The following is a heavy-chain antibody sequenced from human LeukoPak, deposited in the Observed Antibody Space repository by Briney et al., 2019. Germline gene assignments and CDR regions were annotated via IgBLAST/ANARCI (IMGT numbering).Heavy chain of an antibody. J-gene: IGHJ6*03. CDR2: IYYSGST. CDR1: GGSFSGYY. D-gene: IGHD6-13*01. Sequence: SETLSLTCAVYGGSFSGYYWSWIRQPPGKGLEWIAYIYYSGSTNYNPSLKSRVTISVDTSKNQFSLKLSSVSAADTAVYYCARGSYSSSAVGYMDVWGKGTTVTVSS. CDR3: ARGSYSSSAVGYMDV. V-gene: IGHV4-59*01.